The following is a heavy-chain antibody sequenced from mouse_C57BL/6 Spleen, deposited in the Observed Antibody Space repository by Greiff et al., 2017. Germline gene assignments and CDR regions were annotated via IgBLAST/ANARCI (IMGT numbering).Heavy chain of an antibody. Sequence: DVMLVESGGGLVQPGGSLSLSCAASGFTFTDYYMSWVRQPPGKALEWLGFIRNKANGYTTEYSASVKGRFTISRDNSQSILYLQMNALRAEDSATYYCARYIGGSSYGRYFDVWGTGTTVTVSS. CDR2: IRNKANGYTT. J-gene: IGHJ1*03. V-gene: IGHV7-3*01. D-gene: IGHD1-1*01. CDR3: ARYIGGSSYGRYFDV. CDR1: GFTFTDYY.